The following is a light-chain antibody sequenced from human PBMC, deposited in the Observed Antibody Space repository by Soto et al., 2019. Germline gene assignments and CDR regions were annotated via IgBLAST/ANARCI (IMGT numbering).Light chain of an antibody. J-gene: IGKJ1*01. Sequence: AMRMTQSPSSFSASTGDRVTSTCRASQGISSYLAWYQQKPGKAPKLLIYAASTLQSGVPSRFSGSGSGTDFTLTISCLQSEDFATYYCQQYYSYPHTFGQGTKVEIK. CDR1: QGISSY. CDR3: QQYYSYPHT. CDR2: AAS. V-gene: IGKV1-8*01.